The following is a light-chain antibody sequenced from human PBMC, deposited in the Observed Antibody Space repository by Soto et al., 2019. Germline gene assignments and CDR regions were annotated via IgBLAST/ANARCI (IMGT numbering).Light chain of an antibody. Sequence: QSVLTQPASVSGSPGQSITISCTGTSSDVGGYNYVSWYQHHPGEAPKLMIFEVTKRPSGVSNRFSGSKSGNTASLTISGLQAEDEADYFCNSYITSSTYVFGSGTKVTVL. CDR1: SSDVGGYNY. CDR2: EVT. V-gene: IGLV2-14*01. CDR3: NSYITSSTYV. J-gene: IGLJ1*01.